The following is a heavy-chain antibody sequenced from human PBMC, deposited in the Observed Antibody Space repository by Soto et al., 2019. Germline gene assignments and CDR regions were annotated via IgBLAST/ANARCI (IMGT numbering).Heavy chain of an antibody. CDR3: VRGDNWNDEASDY. V-gene: IGHV3-33*01. Sequence: QVQLVESGGGVVQPGRSLRLSCAASGFMFSNHGMHWVRQAPGKVLEWVAVIWSDGNNRYYADSVKGRFTISRDNSKNTLYLQMNSLRVEDTAVYYCVRGDNWNDEASDYWGQGTLVTVSS. J-gene: IGHJ4*02. CDR1: GFMFSNHG. D-gene: IGHD1-1*01. CDR2: IWSDGNNR.